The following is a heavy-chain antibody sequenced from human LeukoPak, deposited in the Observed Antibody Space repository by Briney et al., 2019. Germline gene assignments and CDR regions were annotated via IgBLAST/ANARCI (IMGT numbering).Heavy chain of an antibody. D-gene: IGHD6-13*01. CDR1: GFTFSNYA. Sequence: GGSLRLSCAASGFTFSNYAMRWVRQAPGKGLEWVSTFSSSGGSTFYADSVKGRFTISRDNSKNTLYLQMNSLRAEDTAVYYCAKGYSSLYYYYYYYMDVWGKGTTVTVSS. CDR2: FSSSGGST. J-gene: IGHJ6*03. V-gene: IGHV3-23*01. CDR3: AKGYSSLYYYYYYYMDV.